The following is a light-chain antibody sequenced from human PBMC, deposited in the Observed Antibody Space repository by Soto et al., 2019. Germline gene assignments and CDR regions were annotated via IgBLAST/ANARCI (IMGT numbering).Light chain of an antibody. CDR1: SSDVGGYNY. Sequence: QSVLTQPASVSGPPGQSITISCTGTSSDVGGYNYVSWYQQHPGKAPKFMIYDVSNRPSGVSNRFSGSKSGNTASLTISGLQAEDEADYYCCSYTTSNTRQIVFGTGTKLTVL. J-gene: IGLJ1*01. CDR3: CSYTTSNTRQIV. CDR2: DVS. V-gene: IGLV2-14*01.